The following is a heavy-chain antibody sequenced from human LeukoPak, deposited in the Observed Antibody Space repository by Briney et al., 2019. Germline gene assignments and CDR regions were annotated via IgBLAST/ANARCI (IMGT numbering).Heavy chain of an antibody. CDR1: GYTFTNYG. V-gene: IGHV1-18*01. Sequence: ASVKVSCKASGYTFTNYGISWVRQAPGQGLEWMGWISAYNGNTNYAQKLQGRVTMTTDTSTSTAYMELRSLRSDDTAVYYCARDARIAVAGTLPFDYWGQGTLVTVSS. CDR3: ARDARIAVAGTLPFDY. D-gene: IGHD6-19*01. CDR2: ISAYNGNT. J-gene: IGHJ4*02.